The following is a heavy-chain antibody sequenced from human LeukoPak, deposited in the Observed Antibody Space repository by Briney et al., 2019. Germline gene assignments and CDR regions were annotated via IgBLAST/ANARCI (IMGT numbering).Heavy chain of an antibody. CDR2: MNPNSGST. J-gene: IGHJ6*03. Sequence: ASVKVSCKASGYTFTSYDINWVRQASGQGLEWMGWMNPNSGSTGYAQKFQGRITMTRNTSISTAYMDLSSLRSEDTAIYYCARGGVALAYSMDVWGEGTTVTDSS. CDR3: ARGGVALAYSMDV. V-gene: IGHV1-8*01. CDR1: GYTFTSYD. D-gene: IGHD2-21*01.